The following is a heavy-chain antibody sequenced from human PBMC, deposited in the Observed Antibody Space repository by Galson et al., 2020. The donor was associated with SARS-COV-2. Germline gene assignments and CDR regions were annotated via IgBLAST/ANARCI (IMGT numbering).Heavy chain of an antibody. J-gene: IGHJ4*02. CDR1: GFTFRSYA. V-gene: IGHV3-23*01. D-gene: IGHD3-3*01. CDR2: LSASGGST. Sequence: GGSLRLSCAASGFTFRSYAMSWVRQAPGTGLDWVSPLSASGGSTSYADSVKGRFTISRDNSKNTLHLQMNSLIAEDTAVYYCAKDGGLWRYDFWTGYYPYFDYWGQGTLVTAPS. CDR3: AKDGGLWRYDFWTGYYPYFDY.